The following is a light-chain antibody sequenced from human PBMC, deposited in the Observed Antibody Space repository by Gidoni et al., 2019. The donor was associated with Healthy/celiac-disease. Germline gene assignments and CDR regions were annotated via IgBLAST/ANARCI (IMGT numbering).Light chain of an antibody. CDR1: QSISSH. V-gene: IGKV1-39*01. CDR2: AAS. CDR3: QQSYSTPRT. Sequence: DIQMTQSPSSLSASVGDRVTITCRASQSISSHLNWYQQKPGKAPKLLIYAASSLQSGVPSRFSGSGSGTDFTLTISSLQPEEFATYYCQQSYSTPRTCGGXTKVEIK. J-gene: IGKJ4*01.